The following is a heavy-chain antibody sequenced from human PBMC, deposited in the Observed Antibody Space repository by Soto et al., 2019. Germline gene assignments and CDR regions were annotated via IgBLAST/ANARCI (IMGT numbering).Heavy chain of an antibody. D-gene: IGHD3-3*01. CDR1: GFTFKNYG. J-gene: IGHJ6*02. CDR3: AKRITISGYGDYYYYGMDV. CDR2: ISHDGSQR. V-gene: IGHV3-30*18. Sequence: QVQLVESGGGVVQPGRSRRLSCAASGFTFKNYGMFWVRQAPGTGLEWVALISHDGSQRFYADSVKGRFTISRDDSKNTVSLRMNSLRAEDTAIYYCAKRITISGYGDYYYYGMDVWGQGTTVIVSS.